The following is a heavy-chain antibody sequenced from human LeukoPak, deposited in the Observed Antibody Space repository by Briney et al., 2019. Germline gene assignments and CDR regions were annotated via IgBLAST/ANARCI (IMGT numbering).Heavy chain of an antibody. D-gene: IGHD3-10*01. CDR2: IYYSGST. CDR3: ARQRVMARGNSDFDY. CDR1: GGSISSSSYY. Sequence: PSETLSLTCTVSGGSISSSSYYWGWIRQPLGKGLEWIGSIYYSGSTYYNPSLKSRVTISVDTSKNQFSLKLSSVTAADTAVYYCARQRVMARGNSDFDYWGQGTLVTVSS. J-gene: IGHJ4*02. V-gene: IGHV4-39*01.